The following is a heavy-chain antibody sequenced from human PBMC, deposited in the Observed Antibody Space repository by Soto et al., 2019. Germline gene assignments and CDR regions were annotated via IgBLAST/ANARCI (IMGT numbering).Heavy chain of an antibody. V-gene: IGHV1-69*13. J-gene: IGHJ5*02. CDR2: IIPIFGTA. CDR1: GGTFSSYA. D-gene: IGHD3-10*01. CDR3: ARDGDRITMVRGVITIPTWFDP. Sequence: SVKVSCKASGGTFSSYAISWVRRAPGQGLEWMGGIIPIFGTANYAQKFQGRVTITADESTSTAYMELSSPRSEDTAVYYCARDGDRITMVRGVITIPTWFDPWGQGTLVTVSS.